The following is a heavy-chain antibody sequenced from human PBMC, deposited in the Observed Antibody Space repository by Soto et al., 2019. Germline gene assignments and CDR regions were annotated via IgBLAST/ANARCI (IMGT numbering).Heavy chain of an antibody. CDR3: ATGYSYGRTFDY. V-gene: IGHV3-23*01. J-gene: IGHJ4*02. CDR2: ISGSGGST. D-gene: IGHD5-18*01. CDR1: GFTFSSYA. Sequence: GGSLRLSCAASGFTFSSYAMSWVRQAPGKGLEWVSAISGSGGSTYYADSVKGRFTISRDNSKNTLYLQMNSLRAEDTAVYYCATGYSYGRTFDYWGQGTLVTVSS.